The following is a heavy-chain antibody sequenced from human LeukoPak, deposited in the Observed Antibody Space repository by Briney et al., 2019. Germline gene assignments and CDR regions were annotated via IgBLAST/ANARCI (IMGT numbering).Heavy chain of an antibody. D-gene: IGHD2-15*01. CDR2: IYYSGST. V-gene: IGHV4-59*01. J-gene: IGHJ4*02. Sequence: SETLSLTCTVSGGSISSYYRSWLRQPPGKGLEWIGYIYYSGSTNYNPSLKSRVTISVDTSKNQFSLKLSSVTAADTAVYYCASLRNPGDCSGGSCSLPYFDYWGQGTLVTVSS. CDR1: GGSISSYY. CDR3: ASLRNPGDCSGGSCSLPYFDY.